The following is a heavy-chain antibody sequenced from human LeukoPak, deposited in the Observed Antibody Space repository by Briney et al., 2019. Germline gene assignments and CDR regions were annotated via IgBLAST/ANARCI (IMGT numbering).Heavy chain of an antibody. Sequence: GRSLRLSCAASGFTLSSYAMHWVRQAPGKGLEWVAVISYDGSNKYYADSVKGRFTISRDNSKNTLYLQMNSLRAEDTAVYYCARAVGAAAGFGMDVWGQGTTVTVSS. D-gene: IGHD6-13*01. J-gene: IGHJ6*02. V-gene: IGHV3-30-3*01. CDR2: ISYDGSNK. CDR3: ARAVGAAAGFGMDV. CDR1: GFTLSSYA.